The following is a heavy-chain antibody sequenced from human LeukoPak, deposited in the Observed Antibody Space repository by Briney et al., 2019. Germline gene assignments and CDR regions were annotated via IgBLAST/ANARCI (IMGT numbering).Heavy chain of an antibody. J-gene: IGHJ6*02. CDR3: ARDRNVPVRGKNYYYYGMDV. Sequence: GGSLRLSCAASGFTFSSYEMNWVRQAPGKGLEGVSYISSSGSTIYYADSVKGRFTISRDNAKNSLYLQMNSLRAEDTAVYYCARDRNVPVRGKNYYYYGMDVWGQGTTVTVSS. CDR1: GFTFSSYE. CDR2: ISSSGSTI. D-gene: IGHD1-1*01. V-gene: IGHV3-48*03.